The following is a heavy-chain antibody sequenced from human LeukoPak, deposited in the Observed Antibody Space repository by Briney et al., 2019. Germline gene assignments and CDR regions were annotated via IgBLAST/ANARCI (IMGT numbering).Heavy chain of an antibody. V-gene: IGHV3-20*04. D-gene: IGHD2-8*02. J-gene: IGHJ3*02. CDR1: GFTFDDYG. Sequence: PGGSLRLSCAASGFTFDDYGMSWVRQAPGKGLEWVSGINWNGGSTGYADSVKGRFTISRDNAKNSLYLQMNSLRAEDLALYYCAKDKGYDTGGGSFDIWGQGTMVTVSS. CDR3: AKDKGYDTGGGSFDI. CDR2: INWNGGST.